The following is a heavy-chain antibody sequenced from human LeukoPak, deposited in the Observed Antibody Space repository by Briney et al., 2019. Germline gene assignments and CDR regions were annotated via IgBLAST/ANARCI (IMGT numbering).Heavy chain of an antibody. CDR2: IYYSGNT. V-gene: IGHV4-39*01. Sequence: KPSETLSLTCTVSGGSISSGSHYWGWIRQPPGKELEWIGNIYYSGNTYYNPSLKSRVSISVDASKNQFSLNLSSVTAADTAVYHCARLSYGSGSHYNFYFDSWGQGTLVTVSS. D-gene: IGHD3-10*01. J-gene: IGHJ4*02. CDR3: ARLSYGSGSHYNFYFDS. CDR1: GGSISSGSHY.